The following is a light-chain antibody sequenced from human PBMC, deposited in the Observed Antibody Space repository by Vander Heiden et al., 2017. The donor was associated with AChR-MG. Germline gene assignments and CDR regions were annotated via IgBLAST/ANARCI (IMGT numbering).Light chain of an antibody. Sequence: QSVLTQPPSASGPPGQRATISCPGSSSNIGRNTVNWYQQLPGTAANLLVYKNNQRPSGVPDRISGSKSGTSASLAISGLQSEDEAEYYCAAWDDSLSGHVVFGGGTKLTVL. V-gene: IGLV1-44*01. J-gene: IGLJ2*01. CDR2: KNN. CDR3: AAWDDSLSGHVV. CDR1: SSNIGRNT.